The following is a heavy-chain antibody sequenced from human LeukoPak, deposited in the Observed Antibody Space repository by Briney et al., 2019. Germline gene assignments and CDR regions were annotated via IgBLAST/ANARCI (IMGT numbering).Heavy chain of an antibody. D-gene: IGHD6-6*01. J-gene: IGHJ2*01. CDR2: ISSSSSTI. CDR1: GFTFSSYS. Sequence: PGGSLRLSCAASGFTFSSYSMNWVRQAPGKGLEWVSYISSSSSTIYCADSVKGRFTISRDNAKNSLYLQMNSLRAEDTAVYYCAKDRISPRPLGYFDLWGRGTLVTVSS. CDR3: AKDRISPRPLGYFDL. V-gene: IGHV3-48*01.